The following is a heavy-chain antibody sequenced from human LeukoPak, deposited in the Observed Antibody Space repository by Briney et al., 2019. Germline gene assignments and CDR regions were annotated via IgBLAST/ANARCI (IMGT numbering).Heavy chain of an antibody. J-gene: IGHJ4*02. V-gene: IGHV3-73*01. CDR2: IRSTANGYAT. CDR1: GFTFSGSA. CDR3: ARVGRGG. D-gene: IGHD3-10*01. Sequence: QTGGSLRLSCAASGFTFSGSALHWVRQASGKGLEWVGRIRSTANGYATAYAASVKGRFTISRDDSKNTAYLQMDSLKTEDTAVYYCARVGRGGWGQGTLVTVSS.